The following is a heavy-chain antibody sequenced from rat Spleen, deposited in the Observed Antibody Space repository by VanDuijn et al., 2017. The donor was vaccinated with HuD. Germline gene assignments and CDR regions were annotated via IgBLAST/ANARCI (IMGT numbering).Heavy chain of an antibody. Sequence: QVQLKESGPGLVQPSQTLSLICTVSGFSLISHSVHWVRQPPGKGLEWMGGIWGDGSTDYNSVLKSRLTINRDTSKSQVFLKMNSLQTDDTVIYFCARSYGGYTSNWFPYWGQGTLVTVSS. CDR1: GFSLISHS. J-gene: IGHJ3*01. D-gene: IGHD1-11*01. CDR2: IWGDGST. CDR3: ARSYGGYTSNWFPY. V-gene: IGHV2-1*01.